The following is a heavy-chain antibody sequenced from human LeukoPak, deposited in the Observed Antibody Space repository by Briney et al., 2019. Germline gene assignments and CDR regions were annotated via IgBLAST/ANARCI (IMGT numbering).Heavy chain of an antibody. V-gene: IGHV3-33*01. D-gene: IGHD3-16*01. CDR3: VREGGAHRFDP. CDR1: GFTFSSYG. Sequence: GSLRLSCAASGFTFSSYGMHWVRQAPGKGLEWVAVIWYDGRNKYYADSVKGRFIISRDNSQNTLYLQMNSLRAEDTAVYHCVREGGAHRFDPWGQGTLVTVSS. CDR2: IWYDGRNK. J-gene: IGHJ5*02.